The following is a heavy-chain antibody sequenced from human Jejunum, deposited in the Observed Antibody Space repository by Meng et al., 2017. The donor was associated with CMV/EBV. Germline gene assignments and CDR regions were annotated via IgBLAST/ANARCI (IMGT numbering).Heavy chain of an antibody. CDR2: INGGDGDT. CDR3: ARGVVGTGN. V-gene: IGHV1-18*01. J-gene: IGHJ1*01. CDR1: GYTFTSYG. D-gene: IGHD1-14*01. Sequence: QVHLVQSGAEVKKPGASVKVSCKASGYTFTSYGISWVRQAPGQGLEWMGWINGGDGDTKYSQKFQDRVTITRDISASTVYIELSSLRFEDTAVYYCARGVVGTGNWGQGTLVTVSS.